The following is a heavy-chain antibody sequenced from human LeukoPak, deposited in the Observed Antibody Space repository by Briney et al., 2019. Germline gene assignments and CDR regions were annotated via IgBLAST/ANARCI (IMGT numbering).Heavy chain of an antibody. J-gene: IGHJ4*02. D-gene: IGHD3-22*01. CDR1: GYSISSGYY. CDR2: IYHSGST. Sequence: SETLSLTCTVSGYSISSGYYWGWIRQPPGKGLEWIGSIYHSGSTYYNPSLKSRVTISVDTSKNQFSLKLSSVTAADTAVYYCARGPSITMIVVVIPKPYFDYWGQGTLVTVSS. V-gene: IGHV4-38-2*02. CDR3: ARGPSITMIVVVIPKPYFDY.